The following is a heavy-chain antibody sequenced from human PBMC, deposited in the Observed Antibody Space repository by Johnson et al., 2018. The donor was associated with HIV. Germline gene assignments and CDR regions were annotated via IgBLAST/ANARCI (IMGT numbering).Heavy chain of an antibody. J-gene: IGHJ3*02. CDR2: IYSGGNT. CDR3: AKDKGGWADDAFDI. D-gene: IGHD3-16*01. V-gene: IGHV3-66*01. Sequence: VQLVESGGGLVQPGGSLRLSCAASGFTVSSNYMSWVRQAPGKGLEWVSVIYSGGNTYYADSVKGRFTISRDNFKKTVHLQMNSLRAEDTAVYYCAKDKGGWADDAFDIWGQGTMVTVSS. CDR1: GFTVSSNY.